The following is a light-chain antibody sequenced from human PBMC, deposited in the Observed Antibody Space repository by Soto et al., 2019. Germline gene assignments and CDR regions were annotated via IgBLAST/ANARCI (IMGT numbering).Light chain of an antibody. CDR1: QDISNY. V-gene: IGKV1-27*01. CDR2: AAS. J-gene: IGKJ1*01. Sequence: DIQMTQSPSSLSASVGDRVTITCRASQDISNYLAWYQQKPGKVPELLIYAASTLQSGVPSRFSGSGSGTDFTLTITSLQPDDVASYDCQKYDSAPWTFGQGTKVEIK. CDR3: QKYDSAPWT.